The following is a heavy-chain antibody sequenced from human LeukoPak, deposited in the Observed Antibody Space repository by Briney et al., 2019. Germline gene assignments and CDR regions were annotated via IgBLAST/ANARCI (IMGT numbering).Heavy chain of an antibody. V-gene: IGHV3-23*01. CDR1: GFTFSSCA. D-gene: IGHD2-15*01. Sequence: GGSLRLSCGASGFTFSSCAMTWVRQAPGRGLEWISVVSRTGSTKYYADSVKGRFTVSRDNSKNTVYLQMNSLRVDDSAVYYCAKRKNSPGYSSLDQWGQGTLVTVSS. CDR2: VSRTGSTK. CDR3: AKRKNSPGYSSLDQ. J-gene: IGHJ4*02.